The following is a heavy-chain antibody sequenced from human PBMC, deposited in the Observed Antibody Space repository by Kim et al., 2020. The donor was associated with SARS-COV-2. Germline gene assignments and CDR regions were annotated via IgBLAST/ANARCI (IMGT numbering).Heavy chain of an antibody. V-gene: IGHV3-30*07. Sequence: SVNGRFTTSRDNSRHTLYLQRNSLGAEDTAVYYCARDFAVGDYGAKFDYWGQGTLVTVSS. J-gene: IGHJ4*02. CDR3: ARDFAVGDYGAKFDY. D-gene: IGHD4-17*01.